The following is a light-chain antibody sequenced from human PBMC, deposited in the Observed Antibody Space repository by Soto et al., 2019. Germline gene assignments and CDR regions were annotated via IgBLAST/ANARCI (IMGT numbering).Light chain of an antibody. CDR2: DSS. V-gene: IGKV3-11*01. CDR3: QQRNVWPPIT. Sequence: ELVLTQSPATLSLSPGERATLSCRASQSVRTSLAWYQQKPGQPPRLIIYDSSNRANGVPARFGGSGSGTDFTLTIDSLEPEDFAVYYCQQRNVWPPITFGQGTRLEIK. J-gene: IGKJ5*01. CDR1: QSVRTS.